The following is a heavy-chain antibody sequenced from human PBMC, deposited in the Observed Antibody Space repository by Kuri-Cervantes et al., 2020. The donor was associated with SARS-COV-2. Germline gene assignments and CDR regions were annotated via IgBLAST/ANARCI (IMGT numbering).Heavy chain of an antibody. CDR1: GGSISSSGYY. CDR2: IYYSGST. CDR3: ARDRGITMVRGVPDAFDI. Sequence: GSLRLSCTVSGGSISSSGYYWGWIRQPPGKGLEWIGSIYYSGSTYYNPSLKSRVTMSVDTSKNQFSLKLSSVTAADTAVYYCARDRGITMVRGVPDAFDIWGQGTMVTVSS. J-gene: IGHJ3*02. V-gene: IGHV4-39*07. D-gene: IGHD3-10*01.